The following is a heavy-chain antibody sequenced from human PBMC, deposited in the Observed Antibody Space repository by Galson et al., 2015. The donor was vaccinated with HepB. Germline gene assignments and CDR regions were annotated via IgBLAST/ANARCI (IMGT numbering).Heavy chain of an antibody. Sequence: SLRLSCAASGFTFSSYWMHWVRQAPGKGLVWVSRLEGDGSSTSYTDSVKGRFTISRDNTKNTLYLQMNSLRAEDTAVYYCARDLHTADQFDYWGQGTLVTVSS. D-gene: IGHD4-17*01. CDR3: ARDLHTADQFDY. V-gene: IGHV3-74*01. J-gene: IGHJ4*02. CDR1: GFTFSSYW. CDR2: LEGDGSST.